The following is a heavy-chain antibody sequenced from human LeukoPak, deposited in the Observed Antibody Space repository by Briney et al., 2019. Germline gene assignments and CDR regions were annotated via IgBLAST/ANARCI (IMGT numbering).Heavy chain of an antibody. CDR2: INHSGST. CDR1: GGSFSGYY. Sequence: SETLSLTCAVYGGSFSGYYWSWIRQPPGKGLEWIGEINHSGSTNYNPSLKSRVTISIDTSKNQFSLKVSFVTAADTAVYYCARGRTQQKLFDYWDQGTLVTVSS. J-gene: IGHJ4*02. CDR3: ARGRTQQKLFDY. V-gene: IGHV4-34*01. D-gene: IGHD1-14*01.